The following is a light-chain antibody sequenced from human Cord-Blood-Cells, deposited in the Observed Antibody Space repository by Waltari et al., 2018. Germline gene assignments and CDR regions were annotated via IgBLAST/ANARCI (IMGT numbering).Light chain of an antibody. CDR3: QQYYSYART. CDR2: AAS. V-gene: IGKV1-8*01. Sequence: TGDRVTITCRASQGISSYLAWYQQKPGKAPKLLIYAASTLQSGVPSRFSGSGSGTDFTLTISCLQSEDFATYYCQQYYSYARTFGQGTKVEIK. CDR1: QGISSY. J-gene: IGKJ1*01.